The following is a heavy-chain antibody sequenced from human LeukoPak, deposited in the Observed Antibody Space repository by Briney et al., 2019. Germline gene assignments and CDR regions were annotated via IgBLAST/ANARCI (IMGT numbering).Heavy chain of an antibody. CDR1: GGSISSYY. CDR2: IYYSGST. CDR3: ARATVRPPPYYYYYYMDV. D-gene: IGHD6-25*01. J-gene: IGHJ6*03. Sequence: SETLSLTCTVSGGSISSYYWSWIQQPPGKGLEWIGYIYYSGSTNYNPSLKSRVTISVDTSKNQFSLKLSSVTAADTAVYYCARATVRPPPYYYYYYMDVWGKGTTVTVSS. V-gene: IGHV4-59*01.